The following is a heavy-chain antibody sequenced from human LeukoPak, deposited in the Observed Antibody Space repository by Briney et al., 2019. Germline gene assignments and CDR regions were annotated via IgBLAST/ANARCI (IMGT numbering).Heavy chain of an antibody. CDR2: IYYSGST. J-gene: IGHJ3*02. CDR1: GGSISSYY. V-gene: IGHV4-59*01. CDR3: ARDYWGSSWYGGAFDI. Sequence: SETLSLTCTVSGGSISSYYWSWIRQPPGKGLEWIGYIYYSGSTNYSPSLTSRVTISVDTSKNQFSLKLSSVTAADTAVYYCARDYWGSSWYGGAFDIWGQGTMVTVSS. D-gene: IGHD6-13*01.